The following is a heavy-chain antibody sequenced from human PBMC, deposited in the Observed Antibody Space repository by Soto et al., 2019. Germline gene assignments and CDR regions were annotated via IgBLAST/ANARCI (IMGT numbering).Heavy chain of an antibody. J-gene: IGHJ6*02. CDR2: IIPIFGTA. Sequence: GASVKVSCKASGGTFSSYAISWVRQAPGQGLEWMGGIIPIFGTANYAQKFQGRVTITRDTSASTAYMELSSLRSEDTAVYYCASCSTSCSYYYYGMDVWGQGTTVTVSS. V-gene: IGHV1-69*05. CDR3: ASCSTSCSYYYYGMDV. CDR1: GGTFSSYA. D-gene: IGHD2-2*01.